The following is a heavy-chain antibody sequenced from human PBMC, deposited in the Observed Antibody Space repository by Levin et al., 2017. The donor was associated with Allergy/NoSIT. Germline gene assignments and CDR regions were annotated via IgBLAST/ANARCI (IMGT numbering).Heavy chain of an antibody. D-gene: IGHD3-22*01. J-gene: IGHJ4*02. Sequence: ASVKVSCKASGGTFSSYAISWVRQAPGQGLEWMGGIIPIFGTANYAQKFQGRVTITADESTSTAYMELSSLRSEDTAVYYCARDPWPYYYDSSGLYYFDYWGQGTLVTVSS. CDR2: IIPIFGTA. V-gene: IGHV1-69*13. CDR1: GGTFSSYA. CDR3: ARDPWPYYYDSSGLYYFDY.